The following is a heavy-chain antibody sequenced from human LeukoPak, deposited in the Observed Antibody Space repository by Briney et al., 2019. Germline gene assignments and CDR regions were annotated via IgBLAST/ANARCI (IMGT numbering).Heavy chain of an antibody. CDR1: GFTFSSYG. CDR2: IWYDGSNK. J-gene: IGHJ6*03. CDR3: SRDQRYYYYMDV. V-gene: IGHV3-33*01. Sequence: PGGSLRLSCAASGFTFSSYGMHWVRQAPGKGLEWVAVIWYDGSNKYYADPVKGRFTISRDNSKNTLYLQMNSLRAEDTAVYYCSRDQRYYYYMDVWGKGTTVTVSS. D-gene: IGHD6-25*01.